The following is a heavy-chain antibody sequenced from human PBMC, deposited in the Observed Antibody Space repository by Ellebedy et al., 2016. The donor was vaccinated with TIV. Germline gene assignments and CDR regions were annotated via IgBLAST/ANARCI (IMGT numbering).Heavy chain of an antibody. CDR1: GGSISSYY. CDR2: IYYSGST. J-gene: IGHJ5*02. CDR3: ARLGASGWFDP. V-gene: IGHV4-59*01. Sequence: SETLSLTXTVSGGSISSYYWSWIRQPPGKGLEWIGYIYYSGSTNYNPSLKSRVTISVDTSKNQFSLKPSSVTAADTAVYYCARLGASGWFDPWGQGTLVTVSP. D-gene: IGHD3-16*01.